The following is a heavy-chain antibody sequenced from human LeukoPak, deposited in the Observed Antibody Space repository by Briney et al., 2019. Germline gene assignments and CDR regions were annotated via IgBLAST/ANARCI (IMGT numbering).Heavy chain of an antibody. CDR2: IYYSGST. CDR1: GGSISSGDYY. D-gene: IGHD3-22*01. V-gene: IGHV4-30-4*01. CDR3: ARRSRYYDSSGYYQFDY. J-gene: IGHJ4*02. Sequence: SETLSLTCTVSGGSISSGDYYWSWIRQPPGKGLEWIGYIYYSGSTYYNPSLKSRVTISVDTSKNQFSLKLSSVTAADTAVYYCARRSRYYDSSGYYQFDYWGQGTLVTASS.